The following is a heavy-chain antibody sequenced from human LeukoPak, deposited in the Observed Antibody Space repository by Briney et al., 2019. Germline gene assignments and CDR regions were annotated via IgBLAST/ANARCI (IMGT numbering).Heavy chain of an antibody. J-gene: IGHJ4*02. CDR2: INSDGSST. CDR1: GFTFSSYW. Sequence: GGSLRLSCAASGFTFSSYWMHWVRQAPGKGLVWVSRINSDGSSTSYADSVKGRFTISRDNSKNTLYLQMNSLRAEDTAVYYCAKAHVLRYFDWLPYFDYWGQGTLVTVSS. D-gene: IGHD3-9*01. V-gene: IGHV3-74*01. CDR3: AKAHVLRYFDWLPYFDY.